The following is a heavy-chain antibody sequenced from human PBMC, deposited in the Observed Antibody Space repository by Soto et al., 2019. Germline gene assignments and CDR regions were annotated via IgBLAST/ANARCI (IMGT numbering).Heavy chain of an antibody. V-gene: IGHV3-7*01. Sequence: EVQLVESGGGLVQPGGSLRLSCEASGFTFSNYWMTWVRQAPGKGLEWVASINQDGSEKYYVDSVKGRFTFSRDNAKNSLYLQMNSLRDEDTAVYYCGREGEYVVAAWVYYYYYMDVWGKGTTVTVSS. CDR1: GFTFSNYW. D-gene: IGHD2-15*01. CDR2: INQDGSEK. J-gene: IGHJ6*03. CDR3: GREGEYVVAAWVYYYYYMDV.